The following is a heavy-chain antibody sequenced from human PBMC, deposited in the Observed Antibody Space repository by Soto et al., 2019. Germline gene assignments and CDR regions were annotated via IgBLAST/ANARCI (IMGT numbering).Heavy chain of an antibody. CDR3: ARYSNSGVCLDY. V-gene: IGHV4-59*01. Sequence: SSETLSLTCTVSGGSINNYYWGWIRQPPGKGLEWIAYIYYTGSTKYSPSLKSRVTISVDTSKNQFSLKLSSVTAADTAVYYCARYSNSGVCLDYWGQGTLVTVSS. J-gene: IGHJ4*02. D-gene: IGHD2-8*01. CDR1: GGSINNYY. CDR2: IYYTGST.